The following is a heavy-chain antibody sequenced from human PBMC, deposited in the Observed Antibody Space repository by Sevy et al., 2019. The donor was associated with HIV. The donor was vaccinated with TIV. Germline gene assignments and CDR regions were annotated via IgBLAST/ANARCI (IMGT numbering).Heavy chain of an antibody. CDR3: ARGPIYDFWSGYYTGLGTTYYYYGMDV. Sequence: ASVKVSCKASGYTFTSYDINWVRQATGQGLEWMGWMNPNSGNTGYAQKFQGRVTMTRNTSISTAYMELSSRRSEDTAVYYCARGPIYDFWSGYYTGLGTTYYYYGMDVWGQGTTVTVSS. D-gene: IGHD3-3*01. CDR2: MNPNSGNT. CDR1: GYTFTSYD. J-gene: IGHJ6*02. V-gene: IGHV1-8*01.